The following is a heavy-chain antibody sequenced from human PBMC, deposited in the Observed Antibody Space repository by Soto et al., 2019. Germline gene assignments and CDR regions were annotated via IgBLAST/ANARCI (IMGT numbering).Heavy chain of an antibody. Sequence: SETLSLTFTVSGGSITRGGYYWCWIRQHPGKGLEWIGEIFHSGNTNYNPSLKSRVTISVDKSKNPLSLELNSVTAADTALYYCARDHKSGDSWSFDYWGQGILVT. V-gene: IGHV4-31*03. J-gene: IGHJ4*02. D-gene: IGHD5-18*01. CDR3: ARDHKSGDSWSFDY. CDR2: IFHSGNT. CDR1: GGSITRGGYY.